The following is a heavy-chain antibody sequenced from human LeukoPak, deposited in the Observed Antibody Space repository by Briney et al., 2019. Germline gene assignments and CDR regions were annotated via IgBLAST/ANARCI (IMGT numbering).Heavy chain of an antibody. Sequence: PGSSLRLSCAASGFTFYAYNINWVRQAPRKGLEWGSYISGSGTVIVYADSVKGRFTLSRDNAKNSVFLQMSSLGDYDTAVYYCARDDGGHGEYFDYWGQGTLVTVSS. CDR3: ARDDGGHGEYFDY. CDR1: GFTFYAYN. V-gene: IGHV3-48*02. J-gene: IGHJ4*02. D-gene: IGHD4-23*01. CDR2: ISGSGTVI.